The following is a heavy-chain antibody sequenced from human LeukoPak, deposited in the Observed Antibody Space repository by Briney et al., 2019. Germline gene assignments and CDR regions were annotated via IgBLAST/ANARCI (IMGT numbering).Heavy chain of an antibody. D-gene: IGHD5-18*01. CDR2: ISSSSSTI. V-gene: IGHV3-48*01. CDR3: ARLLNTAMVRAPDY. J-gene: IGHJ4*02. CDR1: GFTFSSYS. Sequence: SGGSLRLSCAASGFTFSSYSMNWVRQAPGKGLEWVSYISSSSSTIYYADSVKGRFTISRDNAKNSLYLQMNSLRAEDTAVYYCARLLNTAMVRAPDYWGQGTLVTVSS.